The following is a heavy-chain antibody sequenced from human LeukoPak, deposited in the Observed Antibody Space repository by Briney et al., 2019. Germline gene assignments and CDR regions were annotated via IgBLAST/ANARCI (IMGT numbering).Heavy chain of an antibody. CDR1: GFTFSDYY. J-gene: IGHJ4*02. CDR3: AAYSSGWYGGIY. CDR2: ISSSSSYT. Sequence: PGGSLRLSCAASGFTFSDYYMSWIRQAPGKGLEWVSYISSSSSYTSYADPVKGRFTISRDNAKNSLYLQMNSLRAEDTAVYYCAAYSSGWYGGIYWGQGTLVTVSS. D-gene: IGHD6-19*01. V-gene: IGHV3-11*03.